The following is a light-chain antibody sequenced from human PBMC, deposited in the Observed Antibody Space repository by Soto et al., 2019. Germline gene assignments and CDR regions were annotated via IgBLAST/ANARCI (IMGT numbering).Light chain of an antibody. CDR1: QSVSSY. J-gene: IGKJ4*01. Sequence: DIVFTQSPATLSLSPGERATLSCRASQSVSSYLAWYQQKPGQAPRLLIYDASNRATGIPARFSGSGSGTDFLLIISGLEPEDSAVYYCQQRSNGLTFGGGTKVDIK. CDR2: DAS. V-gene: IGKV3-11*01. CDR3: QQRSNGLT.